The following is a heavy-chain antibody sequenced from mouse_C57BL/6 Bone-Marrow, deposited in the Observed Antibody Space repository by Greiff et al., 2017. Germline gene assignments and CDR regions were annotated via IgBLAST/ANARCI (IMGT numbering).Heavy chain of an antibody. V-gene: IGHV5-6*01. CDR2: ISSGGSYT. CDR3: ARRSRYLYYFDY. J-gene: IGHJ2*01. CDR1: GFTFSSYG. D-gene: IGHD5-1*01. Sequence: EVQVVESGGDLVKPGGSLTLSCAASGFTFSSYGMSWVRQTPDKRLEWVATISSGGSYTYYPDSVKGRFTISRDNAKNTLYLQMSSLKSEDTAMYYCARRSRYLYYFDYWGQGTTLTVSS.